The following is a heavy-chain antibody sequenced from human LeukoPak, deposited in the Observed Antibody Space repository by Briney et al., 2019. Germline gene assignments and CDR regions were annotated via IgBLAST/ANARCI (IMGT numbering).Heavy chain of an antibody. D-gene: IGHD3-10*01. J-gene: IGHJ4*02. V-gene: IGHV4-4*09. CDR2: IYTSGST. Sequence: SETLSLTCTVSGGSISSYYWSWIRQPPGKGLEWIGYIYTSGSTNYNPSLKSRVTISVDTSTNQFSLKLSSVTAADTAVYYCARRRRDYYGSGSYYLDYWGQGTLVTASS. CDR3: ARRRRDYYGSGSYYLDY. CDR1: GGSISSYY.